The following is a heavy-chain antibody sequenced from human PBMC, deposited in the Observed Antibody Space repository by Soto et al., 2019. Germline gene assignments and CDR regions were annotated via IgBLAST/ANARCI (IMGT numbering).Heavy chain of an antibody. Sequence: QVQLVQSGAEVKKPGASVKVSCKASGYTFTSYAMHWVRQAPGQRLEWMGWINAGNGNTKYSQKFQGRVTITRDTSASKAYMELSSLRSEDTAVYYCARDLRPVRGVELDYWGQGTLVTVSS. CDR3: ARDLRPVRGVELDY. D-gene: IGHD3-10*01. CDR2: INAGNGNT. V-gene: IGHV1-3*01. CDR1: GYTFTSYA. J-gene: IGHJ4*02.